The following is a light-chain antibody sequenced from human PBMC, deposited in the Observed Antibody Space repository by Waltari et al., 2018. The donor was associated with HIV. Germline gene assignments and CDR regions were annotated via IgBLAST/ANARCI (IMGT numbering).Light chain of an antibody. V-gene: IGKV4-1*01. CDR2: WAS. CDR3: QQYYTVPPT. Sequence: EIVMAQSPATLSVSLGERATINCTSSRTVLYSSDNQNYLAWYLQRPGQSPRVLLFWASTRAFGFPNRFSGSGSGTDFSLTLSSLQADDVGIYYCQQYYTVPPTFGGGTKVEI. CDR1: RTVLYSSDNQNY. J-gene: IGKJ4*01.